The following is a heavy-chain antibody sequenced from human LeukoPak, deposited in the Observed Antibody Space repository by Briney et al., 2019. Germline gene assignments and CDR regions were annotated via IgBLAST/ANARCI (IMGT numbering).Heavy chain of an antibody. Sequence: SETLSLTCTVSGGSFSNYYWSWIRQPAGKGLEWIGRIYTSGSTNYNPSVKSRVTMSVDTSNNQFSLKLTSVTAAGTAVYYCARQPPQYYGMDVWGQGTLVTVSS. D-gene: IGHD1-14*01. CDR3: ARQPPQYYGMDV. J-gene: IGHJ6*02. CDR2: IYTSGST. V-gene: IGHV4-4*07. CDR1: GGSFSNYY.